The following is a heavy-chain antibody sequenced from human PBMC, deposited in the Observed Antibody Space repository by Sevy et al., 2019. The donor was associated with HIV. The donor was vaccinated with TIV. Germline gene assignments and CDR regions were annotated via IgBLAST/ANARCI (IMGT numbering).Heavy chain of an antibody. CDR2: ISSSGITI. Sequence: GSLRLSCAASGFTFSDYYMNWVRQAPGKGLEWVSYISSSGITIYYADSVKGRFTISRDNAKNSRYLQMNSLRADDTAVYYCARRGRSSSLSHFDYWGQGTLVTVSS. J-gene: IGHJ4*02. CDR1: GFTFSDYY. D-gene: IGHD6-6*01. V-gene: IGHV3-11*01. CDR3: ARRGRSSSLSHFDY.